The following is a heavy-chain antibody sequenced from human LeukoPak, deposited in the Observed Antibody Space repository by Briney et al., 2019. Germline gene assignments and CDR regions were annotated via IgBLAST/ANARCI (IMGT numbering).Heavy chain of an antibody. CDR1: GGSISSGGYY. CDR2: IYYSGST. Sequence: SQTLSLTCTVSGGSISSGGYYWSWIRQHPVKALEWTGHIYYSGSTYYNPSLKSPVTISVDTSKTQFSLKLSSVTAADSATDCCASERRGYPEIDVGSQGTTVTV. D-gene: IGHD3-10*01. CDR3: ASERRGYPEIDV. V-gene: IGHV4-31*01. J-gene: IGHJ3*01.